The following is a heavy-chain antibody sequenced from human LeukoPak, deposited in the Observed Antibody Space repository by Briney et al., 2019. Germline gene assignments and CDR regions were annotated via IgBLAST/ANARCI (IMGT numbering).Heavy chain of an antibody. V-gene: IGHV3-23*01. CDR1: GFTFSSYA. J-gene: IGHJ5*02. D-gene: IGHD6-6*01. Sequence: PGGSLRLSCAASGFTFSSYAMSWVRQAPGKGLEWVSSISNSGGSTYYADSVKGRFTISRDNSKNTLYLQMSSLRAEDTAVYYCVRLLEYSSSSRWFDPWGQGTLVTVSS. CDR3: VRLLEYSSSSRWFDP. CDR2: ISNSGGST.